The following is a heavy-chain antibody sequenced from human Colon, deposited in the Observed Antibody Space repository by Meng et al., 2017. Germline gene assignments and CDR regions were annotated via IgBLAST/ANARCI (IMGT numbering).Heavy chain of an antibody. J-gene: IGHJ4*02. CDR3: ARDTLYGTDY. CDR1: GGSINSGGYH. CDR2: MSDSGTT. D-gene: IGHD4-17*01. V-gene: IGHV4-31*03. Sequence: QVHLHESGPGLVRPSEDLSLVCTVSGGSINSGGYHWSWVRQSPGKGLEYIGFMSDSGTTDYNPSLRSRVSISEIGSSKNQFSLTLRSVTAADTATYFCARDTLYGTDYWGQGVLVTVSS.